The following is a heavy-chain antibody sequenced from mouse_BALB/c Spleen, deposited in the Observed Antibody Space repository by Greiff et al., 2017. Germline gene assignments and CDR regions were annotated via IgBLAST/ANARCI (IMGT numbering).Heavy chain of an antibody. CDR3: ARKGTGGDYAMDY. V-gene: IGHV1-80*01. J-gene: IGHJ4*01. Sequence: VQLQQSGAELVRPGSSVKISCKASGYAFSSYWMNWVKQRPGQGLEWIGQIYPGDGDTNYNGKFKGKATLTADKSSSTAYMQHSSLTSEDSAVYFCARKGTGGDYAMDYWGQGTSVTVSS. D-gene: IGHD3-3*01. CDR1: GYAFSSYW. CDR2: IYPGDGDT.